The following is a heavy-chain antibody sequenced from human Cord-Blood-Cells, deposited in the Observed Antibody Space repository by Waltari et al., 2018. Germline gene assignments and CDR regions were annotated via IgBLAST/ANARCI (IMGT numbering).Heavy chain of an antibody. V-gene: IGHV3-23*01. CDR1: GFTFSSYA. Sequence: EVQLLESGGGLVQPGGSLRLSCAASGFTFSSYAMSWVRQAPGKGRGWGSAIRGGGGRTYYADSVKGRFTISRDNSKNTLYLQMSSLRAEDTAVYYCAKHSSSFRSYFDYWGQGTLVTVSS. CDR3: AKHSSSFRSYFDY. J-gene: IGHJ4*02. D-gene: IGHD6-6*01. CDR2: IRGGGGRT.